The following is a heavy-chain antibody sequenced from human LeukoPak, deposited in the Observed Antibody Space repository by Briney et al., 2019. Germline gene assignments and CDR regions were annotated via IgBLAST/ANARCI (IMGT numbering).Heavy chain of an antibody. Sequence: ATVKVSCKASGYSFTSYGITWVRQAPGQGPEWMGWISGDNGDTNYAQKFQGRVTMTRNTSISTAYMELSSLRSEDTAVYYCARGRSYYDSSGPSTDWFDPWGQGTLVTVSS. CDR1: GYSFTSYG. CDR3: ARGRSYYDSSGPSTDWFDP. J-gene: IGHJ5*02. V-gene: IGHV1-8*01. CDR2: ISGDNGDT. D-gene: IGHD3-22*01.